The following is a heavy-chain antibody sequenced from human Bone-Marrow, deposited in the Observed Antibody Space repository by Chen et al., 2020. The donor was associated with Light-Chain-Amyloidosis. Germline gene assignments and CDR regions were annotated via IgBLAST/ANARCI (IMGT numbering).Heavy chain of an antibody. J-gene: IGHJ2*01. D-gene: IGHD4-17*01. V-gene: IGHV3-30-3*01. CDR3: ARDYGDFDWYFDL. Sequence: QVQLVESGGGVVQPGRSLRLSCAASGFPFSRYAMHWVRQAPGKGLEWVAVISYDGYNKYYADSVKGRFTISRDNSRNTLSLQMSSLRAEDMAVYYCARDYGDFDWYFDLWGRGTLVTVSS. CDR1: GFPFSRYA. CDR2: ISYDGYNK.